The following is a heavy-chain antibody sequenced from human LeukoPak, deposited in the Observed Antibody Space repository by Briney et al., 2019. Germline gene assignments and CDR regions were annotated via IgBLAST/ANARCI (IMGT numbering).Heavy chain of an antibody. V-gene: IGHV4-34*12. CDR3: ARVKYHYDYVWGSYRHLGYYFDY. J-gene: IGHJ4*02. D-gene: IGHD3-16*02. CDR2: VIHSGNT. CDR1: GGSFSGYY. Sequence: SETLSLTCAVYGGSFSGYYWSWIRQPPGKGLEWIGEVIHSGNTNYNPSLKSRVTISLDTSKNQFSLKLSSVTAADTAVYYCARVKYHYDYVWGSYRHLGYYFDYWGQGTLVTVSS.